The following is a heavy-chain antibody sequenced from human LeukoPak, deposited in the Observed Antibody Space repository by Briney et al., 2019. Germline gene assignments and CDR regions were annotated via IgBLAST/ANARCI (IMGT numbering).Heavy chain of an antibody. Sequence: SETLSLTCTVSGGSISSYYWSWIRQPAGKGLEWIGRIYTSGSTNYNPSLKSRVTISVDTSKNQFSLKLSSVTATDTAVYYCAREATIFGVVAGPNYYYYMDVWGKGTTVTVSS. CDR3: AREATIFGVVAGPNYYYYMDV. J-gene: IGHJ6*03. V-gene: IGHV4-4*07. CDR1: GGSISSYY. CDR2: IYTSGST. D-gene: IGHD3-3*01.